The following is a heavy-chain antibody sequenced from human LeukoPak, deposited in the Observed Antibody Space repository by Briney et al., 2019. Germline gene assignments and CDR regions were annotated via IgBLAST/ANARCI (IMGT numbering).Heavy chain of an antibody. J-gene: IGHJ6*03. Sequence: ASVKVSCKASGGTFSSYAISWVRQAPGQGLEWMGRIIPILGIANYAQKFQGRVTITADKSTSTAYMELSSLRSEDTAVYYCARDSLSNSSSPPPPAYYMDVWGKGTTVTVSS. CDR2: IIPILGIA. D-gene: IGHD6-6*01. V-gene: IGHV1-69*04. CDR3: ARDSLSNSSSPPPPAYYMDV. CDR1: GGTFSSYA.